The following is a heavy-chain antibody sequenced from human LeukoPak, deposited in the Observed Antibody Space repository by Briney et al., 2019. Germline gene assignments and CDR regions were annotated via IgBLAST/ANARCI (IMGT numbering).Heavy chain of an antibody. D-gene: IGHD2-2*01. V-gene: IGHV3-23*01. CDR3: ARLLGYCSSTSCYAHAFDI. CDR1: GFTFSSYA. Sequence: PGGSLRLSCAASGFTFSSYAMSWVRQAPGKGLEWVSAISGSGGSTYYADSVKGRFTIPRDSSKNTLYLQMNSLRAEDTAVYYCARLLGYCSSTSCYAHAFDIWGQGTMVTVSS. J-gene: IGHJ3*02. CDR2: ISGSGGST.